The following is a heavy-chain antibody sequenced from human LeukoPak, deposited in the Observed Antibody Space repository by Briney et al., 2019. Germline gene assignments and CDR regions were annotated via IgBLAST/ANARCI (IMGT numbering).Heavy chain of an antibody. Sequence: ASVKVSCKVSGGTFSSYAISWVRQAPGQGLDWMGWINPNSGGTTYAQKFQGRVTMTRDTSISTAYMELSGLGSDDTAVYYCARIVSHYSDTSGYYYFDYWGQGTLVTVSS. CDR1: GGTFSSYA. D-gene: IGHD3-22*01. CDR2: INPNSGGT. CDR3: ARIVSHYSDTSGYYYFDY. V-gene: IGHV1-2*02. J-gene: IGHJ4*02.